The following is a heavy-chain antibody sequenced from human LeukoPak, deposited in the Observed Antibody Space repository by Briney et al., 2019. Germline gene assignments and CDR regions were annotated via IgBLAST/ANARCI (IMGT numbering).Heavy chain of an antibody. CDR2: IYSGGGT. CDR3: ARDDTSGPYDY. J-gene: IGHJ4*02. V-gene: IGHV3-53*01. Sequence: PGGSLRLSCAASGFTVSTKYMSWVRQAPGKGLEWISVIYSGGGTFYADSVKGRFTISRDNSKNTLYLQMNSLRAEDTAVYYCARDDTSGPYDYWGQGTLVTVSS. CDR1: GFTVSTKY. D-gene: IGHD3-10*01.